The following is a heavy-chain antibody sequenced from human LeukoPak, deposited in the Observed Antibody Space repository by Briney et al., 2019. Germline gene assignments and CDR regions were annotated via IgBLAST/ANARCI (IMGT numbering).Heavy chain of an antibody. CDR2: ISGNSGSI. D-gene: IGHD6-13*01. J-gene: IGHJ6*02. V-gene: IGHV3-9*01. CDR1: GFTFYDYA. Sequence: PGGPLRLSCAASGFTFYDYAMHGVRQAPGKGLEWVSGISGNSGSIGYADSVKVRFTISRDRAKNSLYLQMNSLRAEDTALYYCAKDMYSSSWYYHYYYYYGMDVWGRGPRVSVSS. CDR3: AKDMYSSSWYYHYYYYYGMDV.